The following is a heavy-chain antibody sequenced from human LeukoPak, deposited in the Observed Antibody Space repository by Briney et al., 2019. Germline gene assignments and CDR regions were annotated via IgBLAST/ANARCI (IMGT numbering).Heavy chain of an antibody. CDR3: ATMTRRGQYYFDN. V-gene: IGHV4-4*09. D-gene: IGHD3-22*01. CDR2: IYHSGNT. Sequence: PSETLSLTCTVSGVSITTYYWSWVRHPTGKGREWFGFIYHSGNTNYNPSLKSRVTMSVDTSKSQFSLRLSSVTAAHTAVYYCATMTRRGQYYFDNWGQGTLVTVSS. CDR1: GVSITTYY. J-gene: IGHJ4*02.